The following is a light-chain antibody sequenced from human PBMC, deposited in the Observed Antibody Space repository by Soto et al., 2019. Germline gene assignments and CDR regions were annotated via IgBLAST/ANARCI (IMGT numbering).Light chain of an antibody. V-gene: IGKV3-11*01. CDR2: DAS. Sequence: EIVLTQSPATLSLSPGERATLSCRASQSVSNYLAWFQQKPGQAPRLLIYDASNSATGIPARFSGSGSVTDFTLTISGLEPEDFAVYYCQQRGSWPLLTFDGGTKVEI. CDR1: QSVSNY. J-gene: IGKJ4*01. CDR3: QQRGSWPLLT.